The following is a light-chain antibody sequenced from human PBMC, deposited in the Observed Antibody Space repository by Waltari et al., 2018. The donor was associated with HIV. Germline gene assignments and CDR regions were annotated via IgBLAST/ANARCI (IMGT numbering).Light chain of an antibody. Sequence: IQLTQSPSYVSASVGYPVPLTCRASQDISWSLAWYQQKPGKAPELLIFAASTLQSGVSSRFSGSGSGTSFTLTINTLRTEDFATYYCQQADSLPLTFGGGTKVEI. CDR3: QQADSLPLT. CDR2: AAS. CDR1: QDISWS. V-gene: IGKV1-12*01. J-gene: IGKJ4*01.